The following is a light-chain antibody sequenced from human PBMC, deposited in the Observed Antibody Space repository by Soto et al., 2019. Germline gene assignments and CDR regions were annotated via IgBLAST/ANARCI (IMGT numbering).Light chain of an antibody. CDR3: QQYGTSPWT. CDR1: QSVSSNY. J-gene: IGKJ1*01. CDR2: TAS. V-gene: IGKV3-20*01. Sequence: DIVLTQSPGTLSLSPGERATLSCRASQSVSSNYLAWYQQKPGQAPRLLIYTASGRATGIPDRFSGSGSGTDFTLTISRVEPEDVAVYYCQQYGTSPWTFGQGTKVEIK.